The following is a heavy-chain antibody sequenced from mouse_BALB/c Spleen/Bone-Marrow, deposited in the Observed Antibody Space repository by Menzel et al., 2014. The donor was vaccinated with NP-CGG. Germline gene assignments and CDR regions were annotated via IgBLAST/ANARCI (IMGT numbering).Heavy chain of an antibody. D-gene: IGHD2-10*01. CDR3: KRSRAYYGNYGAMDY. CDR1: GYAFTHYL. J-gene: IGHJ4*01. V-gene: IGHV1-54*01. CDR2: INPGSGGA. Sequence: VQLQESGAELVRPGTSEKVSCKASGYAFTHYLIEWVKQRPGQGLEWIGVINPGSGGANYNEKFKGKATLTADKSSSTAYMQLNSLTSEDSAVYFCKRSRAYYGNYGAMDYWGQGTSVTVSS.